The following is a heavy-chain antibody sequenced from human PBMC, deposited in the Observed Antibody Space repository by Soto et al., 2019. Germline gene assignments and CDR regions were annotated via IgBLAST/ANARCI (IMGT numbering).Heavy chain of an antibody. J-gene: IGHJ6*03. CDR3: ARDDQKISRYYDISWYYMDV. Sequence: QVQLVESGGGVVQPGRSLRLSCAASGFTLSSYGMHWVRQAPGKGLEWVAVIWYDGSNKYYADSVKGRFTISRDNSKNTLYLQMNSLRAEDTAVYYCARDDQKISRYYDISWYYMDVWGKGTTVTVSS. CDR2: IWYDGSNK. CDR1: GFTLSSYG. V-gene: IGHV3-33*01. D-gene: IGHD3-9*01.